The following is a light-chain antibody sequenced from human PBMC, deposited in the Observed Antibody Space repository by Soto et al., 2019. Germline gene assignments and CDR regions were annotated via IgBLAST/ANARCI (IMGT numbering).Light chain of an antibody. CDR2: WAS. CDR1: QSVLYSSNNNNY. Sequence: IMMTSTPRSMAVSVSGRATINCKSSQSVLYSSNNNNYLAWYQQKPGQPPKLLIYWASTRDSGVPERFICSGAGPACTRTISSLRAEDVAVDYCPLYSGTPLPFSGGTKVDIK. V-gene: IGKV4-1*01. J-gene: IGKJ4*01. CDR3: PLYSGTPLP.